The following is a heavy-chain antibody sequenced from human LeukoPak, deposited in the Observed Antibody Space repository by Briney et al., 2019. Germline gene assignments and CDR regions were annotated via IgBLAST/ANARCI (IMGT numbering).Heavy chain of an antibody. Sequence: GRSLRLSCAASGFTFSSYGMHWVRQAPGKGLEWVAVISYDVSNKYYADSVKGRFTISRDNSKNTLYLQMNSLRAEDTAVYYCAKAVSSGYSYPINYYYGMDVWGQGTTVTVSS. CDR3: AKAVSSGYSYPINYYYGMDV. V-gene: IGHV3-30*18. D-gene: IGHD3-22*01. CDR2: ISYDVSNK. J-gene: IGHJ6*02. CDR1: GFTFSSYG.